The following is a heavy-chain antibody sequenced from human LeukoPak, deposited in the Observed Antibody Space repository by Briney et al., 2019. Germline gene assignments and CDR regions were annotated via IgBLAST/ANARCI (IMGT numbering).Heavy chain of an antibody. D-gene: IGHD6-13*01. CDR2: ISSSSSYI. CDR1: GFTFSSYS. Sequence: TAGGSLRLSCAASGFTFSSYSMNWVRQAPGKGLEWVSSISSSSSYIYYADSVKGRFTISRDNAKNSLYLQMNSLRADDTAVYYCARVAEAAAFDYWGQGTMVTVSS. J-gene: IGHJ4*02. CDR3: ARVAEAAAFDY. V-gene: IGHV3-21*01.